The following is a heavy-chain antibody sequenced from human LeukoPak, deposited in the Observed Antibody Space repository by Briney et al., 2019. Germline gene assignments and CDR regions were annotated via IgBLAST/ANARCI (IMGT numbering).Heavy chain of an antibody. Sequence: GGSLRLSCAASGFTVSSNYMSWVRQAPGKGLEWVSVIYSGSSTYYADSVKGRFTISRDNSKNTLYLQMNSLRAEDTAVYYCARGTTMIVVAPFDPWGQGTLVTVSS. V-gene: IGHV3-66*01. CDR1: GFTVSSNY. D-gene: IGHD3-22*01. J-gene: IGHJ5*02. CDR3: ARGTTMIVVAPFDP. CDR2: IYSGSST.